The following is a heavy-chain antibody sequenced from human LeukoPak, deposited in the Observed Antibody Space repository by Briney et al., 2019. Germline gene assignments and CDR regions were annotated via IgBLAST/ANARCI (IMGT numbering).Heavy chain of an antibody. V-gene: IGHV5-51*01. CDR3: ARPSSGFYDPGGYMRPDYFDY. CDR1: GYSFTSYW. Sequence: GESLKISCKGSGYSFTSYWIGWVRQLPGKGLEWMGIIYPGDSDTRYSPSFQGQVTISADKSISTAYLQWSSLKASDTAMYYCARPSSGFYDPGGYMRPDYFDYWGQGTLVTVSS. D-gene: IGHD3-22*01. J-gene: IGHJ4*02. CDR2: IYPGDSDT.